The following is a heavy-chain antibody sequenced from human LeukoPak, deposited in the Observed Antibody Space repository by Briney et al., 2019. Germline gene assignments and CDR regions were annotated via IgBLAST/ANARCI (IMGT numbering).Heavy chain of an antibody. CDR3: ARVGDHFYH. V-gene: IGHV4-4*07. D-gene: IGHD2-15*01. CDR2: ISTTVGT. Sequence: PSETLSLTCTASGDSITTYFWNWVRQPAGKGLEWIGRISTTVGTDYNPSLESRITLSVETSRNQVSLRLTSVTAADTALYYCARVGDHFYHWGQGTLVSVSS. J-gene: IGHJ4*02. CDR1: GDSITTYF.